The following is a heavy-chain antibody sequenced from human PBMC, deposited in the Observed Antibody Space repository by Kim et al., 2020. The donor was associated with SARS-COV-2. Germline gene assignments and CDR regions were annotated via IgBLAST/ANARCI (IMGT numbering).Heavy chain of an antibody. J-gene: IGHJ4*02. D-gene: IGHD3-3*01. CDR1: GGSISSSSYY. CDR3: ARHGSGYDFWSGYYKAYYFDY. V-gene: IGHV4-39*01. CDR2: IYYSGST. Sequence: SETLSLTCTVSGGSISSSSYYWGWIRQPPGKGLEWIGSIYYSGSTYYNPSLKSRVTISVDTSKNQFSLKLSSVTAADTAVYYCARHGSGYDFWSGYYKAYYFDYWGQGTLVTVSS.